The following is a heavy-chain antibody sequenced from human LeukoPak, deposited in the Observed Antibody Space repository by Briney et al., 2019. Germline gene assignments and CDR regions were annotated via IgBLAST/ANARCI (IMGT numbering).Heavy chain of an antibody. CDR1: GFSFSTYD. V-gene: IGHV3-30*02. Sequence: GGSLTLSCAASGFSFSTYDMHWVRQAPGKGLQWVAFIRSDGGNEHSADSVKGRFTIPRDNSKNTLYLQMNSLRPEDTAMYYCAKGGYGSGSPTYHDYWGQGTLVTVSS. CDR2: IRSDGGNE. J-gene: IGHJ4*02. CDR3: AKGGYGSGSPTYHDY. D-gene: IGHD3-10*01.